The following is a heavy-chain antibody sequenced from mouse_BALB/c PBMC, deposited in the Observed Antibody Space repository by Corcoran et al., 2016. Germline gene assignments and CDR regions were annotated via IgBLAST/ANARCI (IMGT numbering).Heavy chain of an antibody. J-gene: IGHJ3*01. Sequence: EVQLQKSGPERVKPGASVKISCKASDYSFTDYYMHWVKQSHVKSLEWIGRINPYNGVTSYNQNFKDKATLTVDKSSSTTYMELHSLTSEDSAVYYCARSFWFAYWGQGTLVTVSA. CDR3: ARSFWFAY. CDR1: DYSFTDYY. V-gene: IGHV1-26*01. CDR2: INPYNGVT.